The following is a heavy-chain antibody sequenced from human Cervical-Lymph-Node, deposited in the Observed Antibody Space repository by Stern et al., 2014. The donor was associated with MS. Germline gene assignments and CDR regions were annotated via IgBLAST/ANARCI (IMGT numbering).Heavy chain of an antibody. Sequence: QVQLVQSGSELKKPAASVTVSCKASGYTFTKYLIHWVRKAPGQGLEWMGWINSNTGAPVYARDFAGRFVFSLDTSVTTAYLQISRLKTEDTAVYYCARDMSDFWSDYGHNWFDPWGQGTLVTVSS. J-gene: IGHJ5*02. CDR3: ARDMSDFWSDYGHNWFDP. V-gene: IGHV7-4-1*02. CDR1: GYTFTKYL. CDR2: INSNTGAP. D-gene: IGHD3-3*01.